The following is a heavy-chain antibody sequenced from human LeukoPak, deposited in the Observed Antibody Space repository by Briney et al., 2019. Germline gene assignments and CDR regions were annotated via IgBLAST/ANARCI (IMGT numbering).Heavy chain of an antibody. Sequence: GGSLRLSCAAYGFTFSSYAMHWVRQAPGKGLEWVAVISYDGSNKYYADSVKGRFTISRDNSKNTLYLQMNSLRAEDTAVYYCARVFARVLRFLEWLAPLDYWGQGTLVTVSS. CDR2: ISYDGSNK. CDR3: ARVFARVLRFLEWLAPLDY. D-gene: IGHD3-3*01. V-gene: IGHV3-30*04. CDR1: GFTFSSYA. J-gene: IGHJ4*02.